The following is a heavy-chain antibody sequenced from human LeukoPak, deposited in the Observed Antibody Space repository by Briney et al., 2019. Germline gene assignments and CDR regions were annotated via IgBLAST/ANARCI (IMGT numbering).Heavy chain of an antibody. CDR1: GFTVSSNY. D-gene: IGHD3-22*01. Sequence: PGGSLRLSCAASGFTVSSNYMSWVRQAPGKGLEWVSVIYSGGSTYYADSVKGRFTISRHNSKNTLYLQMNSLRAEDTAVYYCARERPLGGDSSGYYFDYWGQGTLVTVSS. CDR2: IYSGGST. J-gene: IGHJ4*02. CDR3: ARERPLGGDSSGYYFDY. V-gene: IGHV3-53*04.